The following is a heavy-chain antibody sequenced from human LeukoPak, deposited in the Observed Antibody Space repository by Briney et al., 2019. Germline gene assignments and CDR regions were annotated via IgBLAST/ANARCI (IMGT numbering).Heavy chain of an antibody. J-gene: IGHJ6*03. CDR1: GGSISSYY. V-gene: IGHV4-59*12. Sequence: SETLSLTCTVSGGSISSYYWSWIRQPPGKGLEWIGYIYYSGSTNYNPSLKSRVTISVDTSKNQFSLKLSSVTAADTAVYYCARSTPPWAVAGTYYYYYYMDVWGKGTTVTVSS. CDR2: IYYSGST. D-gene: IGHD6-19*01. CDR3: ARSTPPWAVAGTYYYYYYMDV.